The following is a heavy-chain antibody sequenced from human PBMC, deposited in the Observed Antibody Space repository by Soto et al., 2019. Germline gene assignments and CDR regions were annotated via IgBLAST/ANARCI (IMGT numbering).Heavy chain of an antibody. CDR1: GGTFSSYT. D-gene: IGHD6-25*01. CDR2: ISAYNGNT. J-gene: IGHJ4*02. CDR3: EKGPRSSASRFDY. V-gene: IGHV1-18*01. Sequence: ASVKVSCKASGGTFSSYTISWVRQAPGKGLEGMGWISAYNGNTNYAQKPQGRDTMTTDTSTRTAYMELRSLRSDDTAVYSCEKGPRSSASRFDYWGQGTLVTVSS.